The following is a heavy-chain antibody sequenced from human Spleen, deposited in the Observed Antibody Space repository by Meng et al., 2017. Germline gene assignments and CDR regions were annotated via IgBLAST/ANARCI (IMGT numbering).Heavy chain of an antibody. CDR2: LNHSGST. CDR3: ARIMVRGFPDF. J-gene: IGHJ4*02. CDR1: AGSISGYS. D-gene: IGHD3-10*01. V-gene: IGHV4-34*01. Sequence: QAQREQAGGRLVKPPYTLALTCAVYAGSISGYSWSSIRDTPVNGLPLFRKLNHSGSTTYNPSHKSRVTIAVDTYKSQISRKLSSGTAADTAMYYCARIMVRGFPDFWCQGTLVTVSS.